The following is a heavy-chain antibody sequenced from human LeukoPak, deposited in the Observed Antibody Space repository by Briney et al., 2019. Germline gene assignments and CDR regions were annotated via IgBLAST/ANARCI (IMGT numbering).Heavy chain of an antibody. CDR2: INPNSGGT. CDR3: ARAEHYYYDSSGYYYYFDY. V-gene: IGHV1-2*02. D-gene: IGHD3-22*01. Sequence: ASVKVSCKASGYTFTGCYMHWVRQAPGQGLEWMGWINPNSGGTNYAQKFQGRVTMTRDTSISTAYMELSRLRSDDTAVYYCARAEHYYYDSSGYYYYFDYWGQGTLVTVSS. J-gene: IGHJ4*02. CDR1: GYTFTGCY.